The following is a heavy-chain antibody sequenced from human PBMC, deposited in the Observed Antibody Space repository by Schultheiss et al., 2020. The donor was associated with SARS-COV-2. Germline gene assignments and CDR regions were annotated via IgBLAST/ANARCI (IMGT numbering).Heavy chain of an antibody. J-gene: IGHJ6*02. V-gene: IGHV3-7*03. D-gene: IGHD5-12*01. CDR2: IKQDGSEK. Sequence: GESLKISCAASGFTFSSYWMSWVRQAPGKGLEWVANIKQDGSEKYYVDSVKGRFTISRDNAKNSLYLQMNSLRAEDTAVYYCARASAWLYYYYGMDVWGQGTTVTVSS. CDR3: ARASAWLYYYYGMDV. CDR1: GFTFSSYW.